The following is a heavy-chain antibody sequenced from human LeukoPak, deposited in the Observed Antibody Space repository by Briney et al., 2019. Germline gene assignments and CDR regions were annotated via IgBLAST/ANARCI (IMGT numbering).Heavy chain of an antibody. CDR1: GYSISIGYY. V-gene: IGHV4-38-2*02. CDR2: IYHSGST. D-gene: IGHD2-2*01. CDR3: ARAMHQSGYYYGMDV. Sequence: SETLSLTCTVSGYSISIGYYWGWIRQPPGKGLEWIGSIYHSGSTYYNPSLKSRVTISVDTSKNQFSLKLSSVIAADTAVYYCARAMHQSGYYYGMDVWGQGTTVTVSS. J-gene: IGHJ6*02.